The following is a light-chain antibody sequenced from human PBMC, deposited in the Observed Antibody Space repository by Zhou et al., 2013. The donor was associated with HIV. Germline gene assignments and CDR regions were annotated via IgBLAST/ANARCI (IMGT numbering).Light chain of an antibody. CDR3: MQGTHWPPFT. Sequence: DIVMTQSPLSLPVTPGEPASISCRSSQSLLHSNGYNYLDWYLQKPGQSPQLLIYLGSNRASGVPDRFSGSGSGTDFTLKISRVEAEDVGVYYCMQGTHWPPFTFGPGTKVDIK. V-gene: IGKV2-28*01. CDR2: LGS. CDR1: QSLLHSNGYNY. J-gene: IGKJ3*01.